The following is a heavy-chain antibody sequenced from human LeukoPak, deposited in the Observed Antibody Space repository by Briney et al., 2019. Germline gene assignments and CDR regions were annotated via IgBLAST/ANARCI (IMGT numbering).Heavy chain of an antibody. J-gene: IGHJ4*02. Sequence: GGSLRLSCAASGFTVDSNYLSWVRQAPGKGLEWVPTIYTGGNTYYAASVKGRFTISRNFSKNTVFLHMNSLRAEDTAMYYCARGDDSGYYDYFDYWGQGALVTVSS. CDR3: ARGDDSGYYDYFDY. CDR2: IYTGGNT. CDR1: GFTVDSNY. D-gene: IGHD3-22*01. V-gene: IGHV3-53*01.